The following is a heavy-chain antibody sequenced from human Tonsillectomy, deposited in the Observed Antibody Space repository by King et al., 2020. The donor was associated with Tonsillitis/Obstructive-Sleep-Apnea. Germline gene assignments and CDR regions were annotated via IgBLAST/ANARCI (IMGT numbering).Heavy chain of an antibody. CDR1: GFTFRRYW. CDR2: IKHDGSEK. J-gene: IGHJ4*02. Sequence: VQLVESGGGLVQPGGSLRLSCAASGFTFRRYWMNWVRQAPGKGLEWVATIKHDGSEKYYVDSVKGRFTISRDNAKNSLFLQMNSLRAEDTAVYYCARDHIFDFWGQGTLVTVSS. CDR3: ARDHIFDF. V-gene: IGHV3-7*04.